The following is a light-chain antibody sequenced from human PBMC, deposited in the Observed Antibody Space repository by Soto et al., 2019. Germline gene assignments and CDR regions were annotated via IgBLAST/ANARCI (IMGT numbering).Light chain of an antibody. CDR3: HQSFSPPLT. Sequence: DIVMTQSPDSLAVSLGERATINCKSSQSVLYSSNNKNYLAWYQRKPGQPTKLLIYWASTRESGVPDRFSDIGSGTDFTLTISSLQAEDVASHYCHQSFSPPLTFGQGTKVEI. J-gene: IGKJ1*01. CDR2: WAS. CDR1: QSVLYSSNNKNY. V-gene: IGKV4-1*01.